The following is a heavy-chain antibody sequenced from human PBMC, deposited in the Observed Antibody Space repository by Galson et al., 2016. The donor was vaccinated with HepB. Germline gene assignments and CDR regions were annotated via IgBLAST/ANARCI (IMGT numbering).Heavy chain of an antibody. CDR1: DGSISSGRYY. D-gene: IGHD1-14*01. CDR3: AREDRGGARN. J-gene: IGHJ4*02. CDR2: IYSSGTT. V-gene: IGHV4-31*03. Sequence: TLSLTCTVSDGSISSGRYYWSWIRQHPGKGLEWTGYIYSSGTTYYNPALKSRVTFSLDTPTNQFSLEVTSVTAADTAVYYCAREDRGGARNGGQGTLVTVSS.